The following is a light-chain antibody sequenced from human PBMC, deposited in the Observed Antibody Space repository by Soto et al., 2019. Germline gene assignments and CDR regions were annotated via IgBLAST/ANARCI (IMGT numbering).Light chain of an antibody. CDR3: AAWDDSLNGHVV. CDR1: SSNIGSNT. Sequence: QSVLTQPPSASGTPGQRVTISCSGSSSNIGSNTVNWYQQLPGTAPKLLIYSNNQRPSGVPDRFSGSKSGTSASLAIGGLQSDDEAAYYCAAWDDSLNGHVVFGGGTKLTVL. CDR2: SNN. V-gene: IGLV1-44*01. J-gene: IGLJ2*01.